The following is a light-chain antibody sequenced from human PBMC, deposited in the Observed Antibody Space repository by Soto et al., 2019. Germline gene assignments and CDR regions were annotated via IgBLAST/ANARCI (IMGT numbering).Light chain of an antibody. CDR1: SGHSSYA. Sequence: QPVLTQSPSAPASLGASVKLTCTLSSGHSSYAIAWHQQQPEKGPRYLMKLNSDGSHSKGDGIPDRFSGSSSGAERYLTIAGLQSEDEADYYCQTWGTGIQVFGGVTKLTVL. CDR2: LNSDGSH. V-gene: IGLV4-69*01. J-gene: IGLJ2*01. CDR3: QTWGTGIQV.